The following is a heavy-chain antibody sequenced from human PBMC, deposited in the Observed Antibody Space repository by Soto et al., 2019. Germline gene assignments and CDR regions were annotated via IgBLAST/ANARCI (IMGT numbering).Heavy chain of an antibody. CDR2: ISAYNANT. CDR1: GYTFTSYG. CDR3: ARGLSGSYQGGYYFDY. Sequence: QVQLVQPGAEVKKPGASVKVSCKASGYTFTSYGISWARQAPGQGLEWMGWISAYNANTNYAQKLQGRVTMTTDTSSSTAYMELRSLRSDDTAVYYCARGLSGSYQGGYYFDYWGQETLVTVSS. V-gene: IGHV1-18*04. D-gene: IGHD1-26*01. J-gene: IGHJ4*02.